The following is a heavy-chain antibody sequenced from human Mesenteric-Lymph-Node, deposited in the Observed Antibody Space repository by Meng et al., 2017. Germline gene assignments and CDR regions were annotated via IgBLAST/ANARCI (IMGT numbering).Heavy chain of an antibody. V-gene: IGHV3-43D*03. J-gene: IGHJ4*02. Sequence: GESLKISCAASGFTFDDYAMHWVRQAPGKGLEWVSLISWDGGSIYYADSVKGRFTISRDNSKNSLYLQMNSLRAEDTALYYCAKAVRGTYYFDYWGQGTLVTVSS. D-gene: IGHD3-16*01. CDR2: ISWDGGSI. CDR3: AKAVRGTYYFDY. CDR1: GFTFDDYA.